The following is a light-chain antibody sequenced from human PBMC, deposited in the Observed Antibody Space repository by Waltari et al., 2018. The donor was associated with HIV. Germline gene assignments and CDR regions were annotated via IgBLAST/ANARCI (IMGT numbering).Light chain of an antibody. CDR2: RTK. V-gene: IGLV1-44*01. Sequence: QSVLTQPPSTSGTPGQRVTISCSGSSSNIGSNTVNWYQQHPGTAPKLLIYRTKQRPPGVPARFSGCKSGTSSSLAISWLQSEDEADYYCAVWDDSLNGWVFGGGTKLTVL. J-gene: IGLJ2*01. CDR1: SSNIGSNT. CDR3: AVWDDSLNGWV.